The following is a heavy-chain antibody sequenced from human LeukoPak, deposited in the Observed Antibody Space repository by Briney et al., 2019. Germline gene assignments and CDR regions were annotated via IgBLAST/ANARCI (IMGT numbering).Heavy chain of an antibody. CDR2: INPNSGGT. V-gene: IGHV1-2*02. J-gene: IGHJ5*02. CDR3: ARESGTTYNWFDP. Sequence: ASVKVSCKASGYTFAGYYMHWVRQAPGQGLEWMGWINPNSGGTNYAQKFQGRVTMTSDTSISTAYMELSRLRSDDTAVYYCARESGTTYNWFDPWGQGTLVTVSS. D-gene: IGHD1-14*01. CDR1: GYTFAGYY.